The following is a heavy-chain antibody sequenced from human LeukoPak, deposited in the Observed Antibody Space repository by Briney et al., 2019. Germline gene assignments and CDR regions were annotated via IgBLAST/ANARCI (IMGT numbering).Heavy chain of an antibody. V-gene: IGHV3-23*01. CDR1: GFTFSSYV. J-gene: IGHJ3*02. D-gene: IGHD3-10*01. CDR3: AKDYYGSGSPRAFDI. Sequence: GGSLRLSCAASGFTFSSYVMTWVRQAPGRGLEWVSAISGSGGSTFYADSVKGRFTIPRDNSNNTLYLQMNSLRAEDTALYYCAKDYYGSGSPRAFDIWGHGTMVTVSS. CDR2: ISGSGGST.